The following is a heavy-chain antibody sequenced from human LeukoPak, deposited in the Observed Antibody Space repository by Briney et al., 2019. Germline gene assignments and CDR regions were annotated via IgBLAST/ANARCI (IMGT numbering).Heavy chain of an antibody. CDR2: ISSSGSTI. D-gene: IGHD3-3*01. CDR3: ARGRATHVLRFLEWLLLDY. J-gene: IGHJ4*02. V-gene: IGHV3-48*04. Sequence: GGSLRLSCAASGFTFSSYAMSWVRQAPGKGLEWVSYISSSGSTIYYADSVKGRFTISRDNAKNSLYLQMNSLRAEDTAVYYCARGRATHVLRFLEWLLLDYWGQGTLVTVSS. CDR1: GFTFSSYA.